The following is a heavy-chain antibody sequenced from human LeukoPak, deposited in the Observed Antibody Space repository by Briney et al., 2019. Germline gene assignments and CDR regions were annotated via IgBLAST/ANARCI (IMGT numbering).Heavy chain of an antibody. V-gene: IGHV4-59*01. D-gene: IGHD3-10*01. CDR1: GASISSYY. CDR3: ARSPMVRGIIIGRFDY. Sequence: SETLSLTCSVSGASISSYYWSWIRQPPGKGREWIGYIYNSGSTNYNPSLKSRVTISVDTSKNQFSLKLSSVTAADTAVYYCARSPMVRGIIIGRFDYWGQGTLVTVSS. J-gene: IGHJ4*02. CDR2: IYNSGST.